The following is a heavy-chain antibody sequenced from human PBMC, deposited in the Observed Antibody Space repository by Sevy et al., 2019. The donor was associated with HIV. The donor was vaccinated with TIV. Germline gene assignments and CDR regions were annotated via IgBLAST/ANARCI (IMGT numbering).Heavy chain of an antibody. V-gene: IGHV3-21*01. J-gene: IGHJ4*02. Sequence: GESLRLSCAASGFTFSSYSMNWVRQAPGKGLEWVSSISSSSNYIYYADSVKGRFTISRDNAKNSLYLQMNSLRAEDTAVYYCARADIVATAAGGFDYWGQGPLVTVSS. CDR1: GFTFSSYS. CDR2: ISSSSNYI. CDR3: ARADIVATAAGGFDY. D-gene: IGHD5-12*01.